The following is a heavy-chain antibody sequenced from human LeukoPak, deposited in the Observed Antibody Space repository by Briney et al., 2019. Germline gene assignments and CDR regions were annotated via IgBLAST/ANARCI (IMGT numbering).Heavy chain of an antibody. CDR2: TYTSGST. J-gene: IGHJ6*03. V-gene: IGHV4-4*07. D-gene: IGHD3-10*01. Sequence: SETLSLTCAVPGGSISSYYWSWIRQPAGRGVEWSVRTYTSGSTNYNPSLKGRVTMSVDTSKNQFSLKLSSVTAADTAVYYCARAVGSGSFQTYYYYMDVWGKGTTVTISS. CDR1: GGSISSYY. CDR3: ARAVGSGSFQTYYYYMDV.